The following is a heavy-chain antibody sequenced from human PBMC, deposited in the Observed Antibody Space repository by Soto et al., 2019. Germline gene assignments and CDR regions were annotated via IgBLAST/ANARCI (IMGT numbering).Heavy chain of an antibody. CDR1: GGSISSRTFW. CDR3: ARHPRDDYSYGGSAIFDY. CDR2: MYYSGSS. D-gene: IGHD4-4*01. J-gene: IGHJ4*02. V-gene: IGHV4-39*01. Sequence: QLQLQESGPGLVKPSETLSLTCSVSGGSISSRTFWWAWIRQPPGKGLEWIGDMYYSGSSYSSPSPKSRLSHSVDTSKNQLSLKVNSVAAADTAVYYCARHPRDDYSYGGSAIFDYWGQGTLGTLSS.